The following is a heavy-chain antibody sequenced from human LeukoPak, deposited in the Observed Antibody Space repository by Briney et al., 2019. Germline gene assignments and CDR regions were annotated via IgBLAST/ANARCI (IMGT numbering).Heavy chain of an antibody. CDR3: VIVESPATVVNAFDM. V-gene: IGHV3-64D*06. Sequence: PGGSLRLSCSASGFTFSSYAMHWVRQAPGKGLEHVSGISSNGGTTYYADSVKGRFTISRDNSKNTLYFQMSSLRAEGTAVYYCVIVESPATVVNAFDMWGQGTMVTVSS. CDR1: GFTFSSYA. J-gene: IGHJ3*02. D-gene: IGHD4-23*01. CDR2: ISSNGGTT.